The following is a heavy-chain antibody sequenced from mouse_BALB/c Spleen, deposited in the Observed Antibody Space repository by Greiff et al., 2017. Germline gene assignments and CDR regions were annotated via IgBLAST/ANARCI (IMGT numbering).Heavy chain of an antibody. D-gene: IGHD2-14*01. CDR1: GYTFTDYA. CDR2: ISTYYGNT. V-gene: IGHV1-67*01. J-gene: IGHJ3*01. CDR3: ARTGYRYDEGAWFAY. Sequence: VQLQQSGPELVRPGVSVKISCKGSGYTFTDYAMHWVKQSHAKSLEWIGVISTYYGNTNYNQKFKGKATMTVDKSSSTAYMELARLTSEDSAIYYCARTGYRYDEGAWFAYWGQGTLVTVSA.